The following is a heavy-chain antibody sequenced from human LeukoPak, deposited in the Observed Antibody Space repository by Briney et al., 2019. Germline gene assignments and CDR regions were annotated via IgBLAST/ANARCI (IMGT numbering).Heavy chain of an antibody. Sequence: PGGSLRLSCAASGFTFSSYEMNWVRQAPGKGLEWVSYISSSGSTIYYADSVKDRFTISRDNAKNSLYLQVTGLRVEDTALYYCAREIVSSGCLDYWGQGSLVTVSS. V-gene: IGHV3-48*03. CDR3: AREIVSSGCLDY. J-gene: IGHJ4*02. CDR2: ISSSGSTI. CDR1: GFTFSSYE. D-gene: IGHD6-19*01.